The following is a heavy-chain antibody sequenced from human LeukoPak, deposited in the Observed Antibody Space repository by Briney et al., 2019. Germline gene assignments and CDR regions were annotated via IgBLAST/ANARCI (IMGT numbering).Heavy chain of an antibody. V-gene: IGHV3-15*01. CDR2: IKSKTDGGTT. J-gene: IGHJ4*02. CDR1: GCTFSNAW. D-gene: IGHD3-3*01. CDR3: TTESSAYYAFWSGY. Sequence: NAGGSLRLSCAASGCTFSNAWMSWVRQAPAKGLEWVGRIKSKTDGGTTDYAAPVKGRFTISRDDSKNTLYLQMNSLKTEDTAVSYCTTESSAYYAFWSGYWGQGTLVTVSS.